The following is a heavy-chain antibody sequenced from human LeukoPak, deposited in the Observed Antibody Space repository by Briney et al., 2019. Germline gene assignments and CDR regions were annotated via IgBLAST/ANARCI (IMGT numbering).Heavy chain of an antibody. J-gene: IGHJ4*02. V-gene: IGHV4-59*01. Sequence: SETLSLTCTVSGGSISSYYWSWIRQPPGKELEWIGYIYYSGSTNYNPSLKSRVTISVDTSKNQFSLKLSSVTAADTAVYYCARVGFGELLSPFDYWGQGTLVTVSS. CDR2: IYYSGST. CDR3: ARVGFGELLSPFDY. CDR1: GGSISSYY. D-gene: IGHD3-10*01.